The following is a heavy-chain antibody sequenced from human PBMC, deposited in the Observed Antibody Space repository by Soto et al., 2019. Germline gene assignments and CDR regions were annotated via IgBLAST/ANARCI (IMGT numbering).Heavy chain of an antibody. D-gene: IGHD4-17*01. CDR1: GYTLTELS. V-gene: IGHV1-24*01. CDR3: ATAYGDYGTTFDY. J-gene: IGHJ4*02. CDR2: FDPEDGET. Sequence: GASVKVSCKVSGYTLTELSMHWVRQAPGKGLEWMGGFDPEDGETIYARKFQGRVTMTEDTSTDTAYMELSSLRSEDTAVYYCATAYGDYGTTFDYWGQGTLVTVSS.